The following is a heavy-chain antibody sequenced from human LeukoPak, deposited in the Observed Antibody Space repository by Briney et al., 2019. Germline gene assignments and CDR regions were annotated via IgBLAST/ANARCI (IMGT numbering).Heavy chain of an antibody. D-gene: IGHD6-13*01. V-gene: IGHV4-59*01. Sequence: SETLSLTCVVSGGSMNTYYWSWIRQAPGKGLEWIGYVSYSGNAHYNASLKSRATISVDTSRNQFSLRLTSLTAADTAVYYCARGVVAATLIWFDPWGQGARVTVSS. CDR2: VSYSGNA. J-gene: IGHJ5*02. CDR3: ARGVVAATLIWFDP. CDR1: GGSMNTYY.